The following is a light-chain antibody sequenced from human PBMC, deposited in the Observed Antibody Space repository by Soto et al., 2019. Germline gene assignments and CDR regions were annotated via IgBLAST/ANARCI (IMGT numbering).Light chain of an antibody. V-gene: IGKV3-15*01. J-gene: IGKJ1*01. CDR3: QQYGNWPRT. CDR2: DAS. Sequence: IVMTQSPATLSVSPGERATLSCRASQSVSSNLAWFQQKPGQAPRLLIFDASTRATGIPARFSGSGSGTEFTLTISRVQSEDFAVYYCQQYGNWPRTFGQGTKVEIK. CDR1: QSVSSN.